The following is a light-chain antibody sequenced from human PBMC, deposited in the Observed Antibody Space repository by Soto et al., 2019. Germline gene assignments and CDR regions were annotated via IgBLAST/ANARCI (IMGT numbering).Light chain of an antibody. CDR1: QSISSY. J-gene: IGKJ4*01. Sequence: IVLTQSPVSLSLSPGERATLSCRASQSISSYLAWYQQKPGQAPRLLIYDASNRATGVPARFSGSGSGTDFTLTISSLEPEDFAVYYCQQRVIWPPLTFGGGTKVEIK. CDR2: DAS. V-gene: IGKV3-11*01. CDR3: QQRVIWPPLT.